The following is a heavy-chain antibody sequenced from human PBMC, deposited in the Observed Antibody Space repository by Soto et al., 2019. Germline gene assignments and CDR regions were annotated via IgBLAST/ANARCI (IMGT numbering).Heavy chain of an antibody. CDR3: ARHLLYGDYSVDS. CDR1: GGSISSSSYY. J-gene: IGHJ4*02. Sequence: QLQLQESGPGLVKPSETLSLTCTVSGGSISSSSYYWRWIRQPPGKGLEGIGSIYYSGSTYYNPSRKSRVTISVDTSKNQFSLKLGSVTAADTAVYYSARHLLYGDYSVDSWGQGTLVTVSS. CDR2: IYYSGST. V-gene: IGHV4-39*01. D-gene: IGHD4-17*01.